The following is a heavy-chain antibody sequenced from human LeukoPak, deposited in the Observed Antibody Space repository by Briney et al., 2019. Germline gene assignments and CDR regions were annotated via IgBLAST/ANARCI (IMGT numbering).Heavy chain of an antibody. CDR3: ARDPPYYDFWSGSYGMDV. CDR1: GFTFSSYW. CDR2: IKQDGSEK. V-gene: IGHV3-7*01. J-gene: IGHJ6*02. Sequence: GGSLRLSCAASGFTFSSYWMSWVRQAPGKGLEWVANIKQDGSEKYYVDSVKGRFTISRDNAKNSLYLQMNSLRAEDTAVYYCARDPPYYDFWSGSYGMDVWDQGTTVTVSS. D-gene: IGHD3-3*01.